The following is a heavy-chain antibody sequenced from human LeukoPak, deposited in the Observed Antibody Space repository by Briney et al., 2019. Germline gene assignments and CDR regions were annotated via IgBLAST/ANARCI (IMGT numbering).Heavy chain of an antibody. J-gene: IGHJ6*03. CDR1: GGSISSGSYY. D-gene: IGHD3-10*01. Sequence: SQTLSLTCTVSGGSISSGSYYWSWIRQPAGKGLEWIGRIYTSGSTNYNPSLKSRVTISVDTSKNQFSLKLSSVTAADTAVYYCARDGQYYYGSGSLSGYYYYMDVWGKGTTVTVSS. CDR3: ARDGQYYYGSGSLSGYYYYMDV. CDR2: IYTSGST. V-gene: IGHV4-61*02.